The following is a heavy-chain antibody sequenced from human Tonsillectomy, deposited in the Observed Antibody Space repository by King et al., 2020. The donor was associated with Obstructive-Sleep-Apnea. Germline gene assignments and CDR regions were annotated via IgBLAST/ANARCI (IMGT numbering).Heavy chain of an antibody. D-gene: IGHD6-25*01. V-gene: IGHV4-39*07. CDR3: ASEVAANYFDY. CDR1: GGTISSSAFA. Sequence: LKLQESGPRLVKPSETLSLTCNVSGGTISSSAFAWGWIRQTPGRGLQWIASFFYNGGAHYNPSLKTRVNMAADTSKNQFSLDLTSLTAADPAVYFCASEVAANYFDYWGQGILVTVSS. J-gene: IGHJ4*02. CDR2: FFYNGGA.